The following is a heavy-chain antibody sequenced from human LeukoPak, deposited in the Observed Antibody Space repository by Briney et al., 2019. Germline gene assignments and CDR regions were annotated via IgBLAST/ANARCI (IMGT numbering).Heavy chain of an antibody. D-gene: IGHD3-10*01. Sequence: GGSLRLSCAASGFTFSSYSMNWVRQAPGKGLEWVSYITGGSYTIYYAHSVKGRFTISRDNAKNSLYLQMNSLRAEDTALYYCARSRDYYGSGSFDYWGQGTLVTVSS. J-gene: IGHJ4*02. CDR2: ITGGSYTI. CDR1: GFTFSSYS. V-gene: IGHV3-48*04. CDR3: ARSRDYYGSGSFDY.